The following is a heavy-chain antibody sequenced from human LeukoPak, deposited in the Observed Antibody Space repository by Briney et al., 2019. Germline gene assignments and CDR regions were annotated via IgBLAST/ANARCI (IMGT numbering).Heavy chain of an antibody. J-gene: IGHJ3*02. V-gene: IGHV3-9*01. Sequence: GGSQRLSCAASGFTFDDYAMHWVRHAPGKGLEWVSGISWNSGSIGYADSVKGRFTISRDNAKNSLYLQMNSLRAEDTALYYCAKDSSSWYGDAFDIWGQGTMVTVSS. CDR3: AKDSSSWYGDAFDI. CDR2: ISWNSGSI. D-gene: IGHD6-13*01. CDR1: GFTFDDYA.